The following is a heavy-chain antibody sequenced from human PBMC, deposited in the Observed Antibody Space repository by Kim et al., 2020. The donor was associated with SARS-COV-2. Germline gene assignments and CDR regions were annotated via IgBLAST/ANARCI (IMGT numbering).Heavy chain of an antibody. V-gene: IGHV3-7*01. CDR1: GFTFSNHW. D-gene: IGHD1-1*01. Sequence: GGSLRLACEASGFTFSNHWMSWVRQAPGKGLHWVASIREDASEIRYVDSVNGRFSISRDNTKNSLYLQMNSLRVEDTAVYYCAKVLVERATGPFDMWGQGTMVTVSS. CDR3: AKVLVERATGPFDM. J-gene: IGHJ3*02. CDR2: IREDASEI.